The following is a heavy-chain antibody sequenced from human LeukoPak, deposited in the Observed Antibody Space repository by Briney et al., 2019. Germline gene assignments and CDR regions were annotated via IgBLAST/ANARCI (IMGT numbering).Heavy chain of an antibody. CDR3: ARGSRRYYDSPDFDY. V-gene: IGHV1-8*01. CDR1: GYTFTSYD. CDR2: MNPNSGNT. Sequence: ASVKVSSKASGYTFTSYDINRVRQATGQGLEWMGWMNPNSGNTGYAQKFQGRVTMTRNTSISTAYMGLSSLRSEDTAVYYCARGSRRYYDSPDFDYWGQGTLVTVSS. D-gene: IGHD3-22*01. J-gene: IGHJ4*02.